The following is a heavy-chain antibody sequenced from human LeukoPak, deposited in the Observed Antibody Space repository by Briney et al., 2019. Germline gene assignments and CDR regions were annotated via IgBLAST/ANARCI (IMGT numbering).Heavy chain of an antibody. Sequence: SVKVSCKASGGTFSSYAISWVRQAPGQGLEWMGGIIPIFGTANYAQKSQGRVTITADESTSTAYMELSSLRSEDTAVYYCAGDSSGWPPLSYMDVWGQGTTVTVSS. D-gene: IGHD6-19*01. J-gene: IGHJ6*02. CDR2: IIPIFGTA. V-gene: IGHV1-69*13. CDR1: GGTFSSYA. CDR3: AGDSSGWPPLSYMDV.